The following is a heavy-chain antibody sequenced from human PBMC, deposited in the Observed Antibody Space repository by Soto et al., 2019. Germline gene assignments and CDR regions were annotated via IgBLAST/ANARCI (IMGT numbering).Heavy chain of an antibody. V-gene: IGHV1-69*01. CDR1: GGTFSRYS. CDR2: IIPIFGTA. J-gene: IGHJ4*02. Sequence: QVQLVQSGAEVKKPGSSVKVSCKASGGTFSRYSINWVRQAPGQGLEWMGEIIPIFGTANYAQKFQGRVTITADESTSTAYMELSSLRSEDTAVYYCARDGGRHSGGIDYWGQGTRVTVSS. CDR3: ARDGGRHSGGIDY. D-gene: IGHD1-26*01.